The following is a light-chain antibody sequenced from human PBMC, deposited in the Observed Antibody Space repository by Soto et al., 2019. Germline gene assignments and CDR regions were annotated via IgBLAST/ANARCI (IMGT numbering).Light chain of an antibody. Sequence: EKVMTQSPATLSVSPGERATLSCRASQSVSSNLAWYQQKPGQAPRLLIYRASTRATGIPARFSGSGSGTDFTLTIASLQSEDFAVYYCQHHHNWPPWTFGQGTKVEIK. CDR3: QHHHNWPPWT. CDR2: RAS. J-gene: IGKJ1*01. V-gene: IGKV3-15*01. CDR1: QSVSSN.